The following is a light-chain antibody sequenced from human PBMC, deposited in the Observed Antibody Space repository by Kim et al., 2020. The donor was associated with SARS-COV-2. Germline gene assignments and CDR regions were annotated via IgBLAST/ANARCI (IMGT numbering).Light chain of an antibody. V-gene: IGKV3-11*01. CDR1: QTVNSY. Sequence: LCPGERATLSCRASQTVNSYLAWYQHKPGQAPRLLIFGASSRATGIPARFSGSGSGTDFTLTISSLEPEDSAVYDCQHRRNWPLTFGGGTKVDIK. CDR3: QHRRNWPLT. J-gene: IGKJ4*01. CDR2: GAS.